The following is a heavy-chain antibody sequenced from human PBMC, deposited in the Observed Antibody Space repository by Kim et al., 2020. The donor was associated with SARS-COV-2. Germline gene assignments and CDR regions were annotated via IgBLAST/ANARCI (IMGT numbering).Heavy chain of an antibody. J-gene: IGHJ6*02. CDR2: INPNSGGT. D-gene: IGHD3-9*01. CDR1: GYTFTGYY. Sequence: ASVKVSCKASGYTFTGYYMHWVRQAPGQGLEWMGWINPNSGGTNYAQKFQGRVTMTRDTSISTAYMELSRLRSDDTAVYYCAVILTGYLRSYYYYYGMDVWGQGTTVTVSS. CDR3: AVILTGYLRSYYYYYGMDV. V-gene: IGHV1-2*02.